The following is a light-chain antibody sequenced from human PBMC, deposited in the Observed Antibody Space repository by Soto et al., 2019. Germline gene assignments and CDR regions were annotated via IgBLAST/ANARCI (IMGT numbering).Light chain of an antibody. CDR3: QQTDSFPFT. J-gene: IGKJ4*02. CDR1: QGVSTW. Sequence: DITMTQSPSSVSASVGDRVTLTCRASQGVSTWLAWFQQRPGKAPKLLIYSGSTLQPGVPSRFSGSGSGTDFLLTISSLQPEDVAVYYCQQTDSFPFTFGGGTRVEIK. CDR2: SGS. V-gene: IGKV1-12*02.